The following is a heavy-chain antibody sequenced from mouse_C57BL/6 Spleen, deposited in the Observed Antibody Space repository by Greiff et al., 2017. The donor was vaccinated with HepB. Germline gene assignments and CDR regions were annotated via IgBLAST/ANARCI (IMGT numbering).Heavy chain of an antibody. D-gene: IGHD1-1*01. CDR3: AREEGTTVVAP. CDR2: IDPSDSYT. CDR1: GYTFTSYW. V-gene: IGHV1-59*01. J-gene: IGHJ3*01. Sequence: VQLQQPGAELVRPGTSVKVSCKASGYTFTSYWMHWVKQRPGQGLEWIGVIDPSDSYTNYNQKFKGKATLTVDTSSSTAYMQLSSLTSEDSAVYYCAREEGTTVVAPWGQGTLVTVSA.